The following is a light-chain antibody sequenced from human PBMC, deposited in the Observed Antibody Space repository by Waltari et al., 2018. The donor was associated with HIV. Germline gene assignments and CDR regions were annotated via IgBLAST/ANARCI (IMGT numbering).Light chain of an antibody. CDR3: SAWDNTLNGWV. V-gene: IGLV10-54*04. J-gene: IGLJ3*02. CDR2: RNN. CDR1: SNNVDAPG. Sequence: QAGLTQPPSLSVGLGQTATPTCTGASNNVDAPGAASLQHHQGHPPKVLSHRNNNQASGVSEKFSAFRSGKTAFLTITGLRPEDEADYFCSAWDNTLNGWVFGGGTQLTVL.